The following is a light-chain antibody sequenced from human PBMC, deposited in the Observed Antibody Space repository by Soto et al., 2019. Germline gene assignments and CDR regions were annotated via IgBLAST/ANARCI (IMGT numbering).Light chain of an antibody. CDR3: QHRSN. V-gene: IGKV3-15*01. Sequence: EIVMTQSPATLSVSPGERATLSCRASQTILSNLAWYQQKPGQAPRLLIFGASTRAAGIPARFSGSASGTEFTLTISSLQSEDFAIYFCQHRSNFGPGTKVDIK. CDR1: QTILSN. J-gene: IGKJ3*01. CDR2: GAS.